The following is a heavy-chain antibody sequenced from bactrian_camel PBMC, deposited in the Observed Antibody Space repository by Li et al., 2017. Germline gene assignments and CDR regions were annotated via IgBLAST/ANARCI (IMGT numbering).Heavy chain of an antibody. Sequence: QVQLVESGGESVQAGGFLRLSCVASGYMYSRFCMGWFRQIPGKEREAVARIDGDEKTEYADSVKGRFTISKDNAKNTLYLQMNSLKPEDTAMYYCAADRDGDWCISNPWVRSCYDYWGQGTQVTVS. D-gene: IGHD1*01. J-gene: IGHJ4*01. CDR3: AADRDGDWCISNPWVRSCYDY. CDR1: GYMYSRFC. V-gene: IGHV3S53*01. CDR2: IDGDEKT.